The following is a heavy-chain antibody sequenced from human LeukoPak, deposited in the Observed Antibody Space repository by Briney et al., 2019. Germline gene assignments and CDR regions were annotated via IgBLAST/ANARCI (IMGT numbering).Heavy chain of an antibody. CDR1: GFTFSGYA. CDR2: ISYDGSNK. V-gene: IGHV3-30-3*01. D-gene: IGHD2-21*01. CDR3: ARADAPLAYCGGECYPLIVY. Sequence: PGGSLRLSCAASGFTFSGYAMHWVRQAPGKGLEWVAVISYDGSNKYYADSVKGRFTISTDNSKNTLYLQMNSLRAEDTAVYYCARADAPLAYCGGECYPLIVYWGQGTLVTVSS. J-gene: IGHJ4*02.